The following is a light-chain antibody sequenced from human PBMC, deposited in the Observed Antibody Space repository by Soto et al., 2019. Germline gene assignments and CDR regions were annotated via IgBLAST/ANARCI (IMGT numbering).Light chain of an antibody. CDR2: AAY. Sequence: DIQMTQSPSSLSASVGDRVTITCRASQSISSYLNWYQQKPGKAPKLLIYAAYSLQSGVPSRFSGSGSGTDFTLTISSLQPEDFATYYCHQSYSPWTFGQGTKVEIK. CDR3: HQSYSPWT. V-gene: IGKV1-39*01. CDR1: QSISSY. J-gene: IGKJ1*01.